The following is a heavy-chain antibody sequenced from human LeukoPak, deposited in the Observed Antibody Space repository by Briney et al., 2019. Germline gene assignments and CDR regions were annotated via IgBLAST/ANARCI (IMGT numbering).Heavy chain of an antibody. J-gene: IGHJ5*02. CDR2: IQYDESLK. V-gene: IGHV3-30*02. D-gene: IGHD3-10*01. CDR1: GFTFSRFG. CDR3: AKDQGVVGSYDA. Sequence: PGGSLRLSCEASGFTFSRFGMNWVRQVPGKGLEWVAFIQYDESLKCYLGSVKGRFATSRDNSKNTVYLQMNSLRVEDTAVYYCAKDQGVVGSYDAWGQGTLVTVSS.